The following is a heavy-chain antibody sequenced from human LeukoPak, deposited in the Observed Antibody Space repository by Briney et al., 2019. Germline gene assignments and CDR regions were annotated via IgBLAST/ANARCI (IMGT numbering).Heavy chain of an antibody. D-gene: IGHD2-21*01. CDR2: IHASGGT. V-gene: IGHV4-61*02. J-gene: IGHJ5*02. Sequence: SETLSLTCTASGVSISSDNYYWSWIRQPAGKGLEWIGRIHASGGTSYNPSIKSRITILLDKSKNQFSLKLNSVTAVETAVYYCARDGQQACGAWGKGTLVTVSS. CDR1: GVSISSDNYY. CDR3: ARDGQQACGA.